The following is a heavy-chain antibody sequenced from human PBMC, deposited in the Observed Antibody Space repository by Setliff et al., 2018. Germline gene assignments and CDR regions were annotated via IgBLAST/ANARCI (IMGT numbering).Heavy chain of an antibody. CDR3: ARGRNIAARLLDS. CDR1: GGTFSDYY. J-gene: IGHJ4*02. Sequence: PSETLSLTCAAYGGTFSDYYWTWIRQPPGKGLEWVGEINHRGSTTYNPSLKSRVTISVDASKDQFSLKVISMTAADTAVYYCARGRNIAARLLDSRGQGTLVTVSS. CDR2: INHRGST. D-gene: IGHD6-6*01. V-gene: IGHV4-34*01.